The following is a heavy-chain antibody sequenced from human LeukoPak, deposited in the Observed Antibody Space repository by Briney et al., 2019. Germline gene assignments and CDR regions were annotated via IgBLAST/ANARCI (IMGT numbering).Heavy chain of an antibody. CDR2: IKSITDGGTA. D-gene: IGHD6-13*01. V-gene: IGHV3-15*01. J-gene: IGHJ4*02. CDR1: GFTFSNVW. CDR3: QGSSHEPDFFDH. Sequence: PGGSLRLSCSASGFTFSNVWMSWVRQAPGKGLEGVGRIKSITDGGTADYAAPAKGRFSISRDDSKNTLYLQMNSLKTEDTAVYYCQGSSHEPDFFDHWGQGTLVTVSS.